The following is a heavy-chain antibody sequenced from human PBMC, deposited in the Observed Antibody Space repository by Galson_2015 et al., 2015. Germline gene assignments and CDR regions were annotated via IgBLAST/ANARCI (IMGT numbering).Heavy chain of an antibody. D-gene: IGHD3-10*01. CDR2: IYPGDSDT. CDR3: ARGGGRNYGGPFDP. J-gene: IGHJ5*02. V-gene: IGHV5-51*01. CDR1: GYSFSSYW. Sequence: QSGAEVIKPGESLQISCKGSGYSFSSYWVGWVRQMPGKGLEWMGIIYPGDSDTRYSPSFQGQVTISADKSISTAYLQWSSLKASDSATYFCARGGGRNYGGPFDPWGPGTLVSVSS.